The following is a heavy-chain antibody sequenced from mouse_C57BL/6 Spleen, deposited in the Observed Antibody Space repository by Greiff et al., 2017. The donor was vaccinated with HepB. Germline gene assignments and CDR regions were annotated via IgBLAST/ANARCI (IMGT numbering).Heavy chain of an antibody. D-gene: IGHD4-1*01. CDR2: IYPGSGST. V-gene: IGHV1-55*01. CDR3: ARNWDYAMDY. CDR1: GYTFTSYW. J-gene: IGHJ4*01. Sequence: QVHVKQPGAELVKPGASVKMSCKASGYTFTSYWITWVKQRPGQGLEWIGDIYPGSGSTNYNEKFKSKATLTVDTSSSTAYMQLSSLTSEDSAVYYCARNWDYAMDYWGQGTSVTVSS.